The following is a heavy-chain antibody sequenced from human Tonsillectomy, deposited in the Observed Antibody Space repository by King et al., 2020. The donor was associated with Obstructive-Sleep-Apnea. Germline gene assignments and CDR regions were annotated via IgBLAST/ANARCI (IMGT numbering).Heavy chain of an antibody. CDR3: AKYSLYTSGSYAMDV. Sequence: VQLVESGGGVVQPGRSLRLSCAASGFTFSSFGMHWVRQAPGKGLEWVAVISYDGSNKYYADSVKGRFTISRDNSKNTLYLQMNSLRAEDTAVYYCAKYSLYTSGSYAMDVWGLGTTVTVSS. J-gene: IGHJ6*02. V-gene: IGHV3-30*18. D-gene: IGHD3-10*01. CDR1: GFTFSSFG. CDR2: ISYDGSNK.